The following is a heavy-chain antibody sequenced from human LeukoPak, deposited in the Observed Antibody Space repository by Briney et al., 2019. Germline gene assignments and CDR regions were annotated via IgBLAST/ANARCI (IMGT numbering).Heavy chain of an antibody. CDR3: ASGGSLKWEMGTYYYYYYMDV. CDR2: IYYSGST. CDR1: GGSISSSSYY. D-gene: IGHD7-27*01. V-gene: IGHV4-39*07. Sequence: SETLSLTCTVSGGSISSSSYYWGWIRQPPGKGLEWIGSIYYSGSTYYNPSLKSRVTISVDTSKNQFSLKLSSVTAADTAVYYCASGGSLKWEMGTYYYYYYMDVWTKGPRSPSP. J-gene: IGHJ6*03.